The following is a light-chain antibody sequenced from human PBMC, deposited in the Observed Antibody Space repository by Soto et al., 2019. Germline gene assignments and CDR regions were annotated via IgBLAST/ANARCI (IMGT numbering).Light chain of an antibody. CDR3: QQRSNWIT. CDR2: DAS. V-gene: IGKV3-11*01. J-gene: IGKJ5*01. Sequence: EIVLTQSPATLSLSPGERATLSCRASQSVGSYLAWYQQTPGQAPRLLIYDASNRAAGIPARFSGSGSGTDFTLTSSSLEPEDFAVYYCQQRSNWITFGQGKRLEI. CDR1: QSVGSY.